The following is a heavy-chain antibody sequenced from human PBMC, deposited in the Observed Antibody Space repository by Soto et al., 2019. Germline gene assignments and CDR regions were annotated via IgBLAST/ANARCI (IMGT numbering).Heavy chain of an antibody. J-gene: IGHJ4*02. V-gene: IGHV3-30-3*01. CDR1: GFTFSPYT. D-gene: IGHD2-21*02. CDR2: ISYDGSGK. CDR3: ARGGGFCGADCYKGGIDY. Sequence: GGSLRLSCAASGFTFSPYTMHWVRQTPGKGLEWVAVISYDGSGKYYAGSVRGRFTISRDNSKNTLFLQMNSLRAEDTALYYCARGGGFCGADCYKGGIDYWGQGALVTVSS.